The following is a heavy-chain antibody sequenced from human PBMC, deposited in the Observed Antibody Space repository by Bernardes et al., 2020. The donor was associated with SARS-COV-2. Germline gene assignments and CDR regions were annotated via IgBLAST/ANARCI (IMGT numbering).Heavy chain of an antibody. V-gene: IGHV4-39*01. CDR2: IYYSGST. CDR1: GGSISSSSYY. D-gene: IGHD6-13*01. CDR3: ARHVYQRRALIAAAGVDAFDI. J-gene: IGHJ3*02. Sequence: SETLSLTCTVSGGSISSSSYYWGWIRQPPGKGLEWIGSIYYSGSTYYNPSLKSRVTISVDTSKNQFSLKLSSVTAADTAVYYCARHVYQRRALIAAAGVDAFDIWGQGTMVTVSS.